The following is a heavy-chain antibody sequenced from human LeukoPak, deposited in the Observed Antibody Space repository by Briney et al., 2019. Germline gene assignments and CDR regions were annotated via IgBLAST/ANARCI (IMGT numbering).Heavy chain of an antibody. J-gene: IGHJ2*01. V-gene: IGHV3-7*01. CDR1: GFTFSSYW. CDR2: IEQDGSEK. CDR3: VKGFNWYFDL. Sequence: GGSLRLSCAASGFTFSSYWMSWVRQAPGKGLEWVANIEQDGSEKYYVDSVKGRFTISRDNAKNSLYLQMNSLRAEGTAVYYCVKGFNWYFDLWGRGTLVTVSS.